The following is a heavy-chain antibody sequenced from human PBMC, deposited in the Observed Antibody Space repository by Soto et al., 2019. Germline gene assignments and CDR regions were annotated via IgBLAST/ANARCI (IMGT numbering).Heavy chain of an antibody. Sequence: PGESLKISCKGSGYSFTSYWISWVRQMPGKGLEWTGRIDPSDSYTNYSPSFQGHVTISADKSISTAYLQWSSLKASDTAMYYCASYDFWSGPGLDAFDIWGQGTMVTVSS. CDR2: IDPSDSYT. V-gene: IGHV5-10-1*01. CDR1: GYSFTSYW. D-gene: IGHD3-3*01. J-gene: IGHJ3*02. CDR3: ASYDFWSGPGLDAFDI.